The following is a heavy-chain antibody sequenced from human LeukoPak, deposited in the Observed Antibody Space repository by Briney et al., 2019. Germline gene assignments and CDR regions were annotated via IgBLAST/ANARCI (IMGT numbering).Heavy chain of an antibody. CDR1: GFTFSDYW. CDR2: IKQDVSER. Sequence: GGSLRLSCAASGFTFSDYWMTWVRQAPGKGPEWVANIKQDVSERYYVDSVKGRFTISRDNAKNSLYLQLNSLRAEDTAVYYCARDLSPLDSGTYYDAFDIWGQGAVVTVSS. D-gene: IGHD1-26*01. J-gene: IGHJ3*02. CDR3: ARDLSPLDSGTYYDAFDI. V-gene: IGHV3-7*01.